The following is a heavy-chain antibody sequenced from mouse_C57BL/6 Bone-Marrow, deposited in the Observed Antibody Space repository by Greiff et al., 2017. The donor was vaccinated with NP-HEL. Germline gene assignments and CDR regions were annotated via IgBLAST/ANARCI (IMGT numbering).Heavy chain of an antibody. CDR1: GYAFTNYL. D-gene: IGHD4-1*01. J-gene: IGHJ3*01. V-gene: IGHV1-54*01. CDR3: ARAKSLNWDKAY. CDR2: INPGSGGT. Sequence: VKLQQSGAELVRPGTSVKVSCKASGYAFTNYLIEWVKQRPGQGLEWIGVINPGSGGTNYNEKFKGKGTLTADKSSSTAYMQLSSLTSEDSAVYFCARAKSLNWDKAYWGQGTLVTVSA.